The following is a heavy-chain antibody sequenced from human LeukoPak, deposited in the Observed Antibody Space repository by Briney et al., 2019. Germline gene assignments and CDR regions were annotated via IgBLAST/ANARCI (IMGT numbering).Heavy chain of an antibody. J-gene: IGHJ4*02. D-gene: IGHD5-12*01. CDR1: GFTFSNYW. V-gene: IGHV3-7*01. Sequence: GGSLRLSCAASGFTFSNYWMTWVRQAPGKGLEWVAHINQDGSEEHYMDSVKARFTISRDNAKNSLSPQMNSLRAEDTAVYYCVRDGGVSGYDLLDYWGQGTLVTVSS. CDR3: VRDGGVSGYDLLDY. CDR2: INQDGSEE.